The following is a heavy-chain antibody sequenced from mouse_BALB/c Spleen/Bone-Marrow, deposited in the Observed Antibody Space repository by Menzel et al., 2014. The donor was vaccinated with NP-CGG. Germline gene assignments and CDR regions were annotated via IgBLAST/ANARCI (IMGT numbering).Heavy chain of an antibody. CDR3: ARWKTVRDY. D-gene: IGHD1-1*01. J-gene: IGHJ2*01. CDR1: GYTFSSYW. CDR2: IFPGSGST. V-gene: IGHV1-9*01. Sequence: VQLQESGAELMKPGASVKISCKATGYTFSSYWIEWVKQRPGHGPELIGEIFPGSGSTNYNEKFNGKATFTADTSSNTAYMQLRSVKAEESGGYDCARWKTVRDYGGQGSTRTVSS.